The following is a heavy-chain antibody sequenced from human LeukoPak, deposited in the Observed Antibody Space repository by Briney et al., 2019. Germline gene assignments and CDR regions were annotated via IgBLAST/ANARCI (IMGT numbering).Heavy chain of an antibody. V-gene: IGHV3-21*01. D-gene: IGHD2-2*01. CDR2: ISSSSNYI. Sequence: AGGSLRLSCAASGFTFSSYSMNWVRQAPGKGLEWVSSISSSSNYIYYIDSVKGRFTISRDNAKNSLYLQMNSLRAEDPAVYYCARYRYKLLCGFDFWGQGTLVTVSS. CDR1: GFTFSSYS. CDR3: ARYRYKLLCGFDF. J-gene: IGHJ4*02.